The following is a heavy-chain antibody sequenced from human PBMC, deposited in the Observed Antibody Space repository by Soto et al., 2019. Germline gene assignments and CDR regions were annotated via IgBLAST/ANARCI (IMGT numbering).Heavy chain of an antibody. J-gene: IGHJ4*02. Sequence: GGSLRLSCAASGFTISSYEMNWVRQAPGEGLEWVSYISCSGSTIYYADSVKGRFTISRTNAKNSLYLQMNSLRAEDTAVYYCATVGLRFLEWLPTLLFDYWGQGTLVTVSS. CDR2: ISCSGSTI. D-gene: IGHD3-3*01. CDR3: ATVGLRFLEWLPTLLFDY. CDR1: GFTISSYE. V-gene: IGHV3-48*03.